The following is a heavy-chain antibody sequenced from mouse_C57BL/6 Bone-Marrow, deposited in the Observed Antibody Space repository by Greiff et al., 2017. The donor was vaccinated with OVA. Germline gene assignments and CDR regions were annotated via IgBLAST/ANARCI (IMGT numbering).Heavy chain of an antibody. V-gene: IGHV1-15*01. Sequence: QVQLQQSGAELVRPGASVTLSCKASGYTFTDYEMHWVKQTPVHGLEWIGALDPETGGTAYNQKFKGKAILTADKSSSTAYMELRSLTSEDSAVYYCTRYDYDGDYAMDYWGQGTSVTVSS. D-gene: IGHD2-4*01. CDR3: TRYDYDGDYAMDY. CDR1: GYTFTDYE. CDR2: LDPETGGT. J-gene: IGHJ4*01.